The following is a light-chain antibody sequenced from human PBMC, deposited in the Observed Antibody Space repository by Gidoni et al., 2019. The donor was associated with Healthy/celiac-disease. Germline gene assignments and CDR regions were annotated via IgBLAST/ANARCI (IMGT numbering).Light chain of an antibody. CDR3: QQSYSTPPV. CDR2: AAS. Sequence: DIQMPQSPSSLSASVGDRVTLTCRASQSSSSYLNWYQQKPGTAPKLLIYAASSLQSGVPSSFSGSGSGTDFTLTISMLQPEDVATYYWQQSYSTPPVFXGXTKVEIK. V-gene: IGKV1-39*01. J-gene: IGKJ4*01. CDR1: QSSSSY.